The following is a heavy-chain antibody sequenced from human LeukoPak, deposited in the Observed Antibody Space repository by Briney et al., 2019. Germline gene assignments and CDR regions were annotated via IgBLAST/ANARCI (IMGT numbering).Heavy chain of an antibody. V-gene: IGHV5-51*01. CDR3: ARRVPTPYCTGTSCYYYGMDV. J-gene: IGHJ6*02. D-gene: IGHD2-2*01. CDR2: IYPGDSDT. Sequence: GESLKISCKASGYSFTSYWIVWVRQTPGKGLEWMGIIYPGDSDTRYNPSFQGQVTISADKSTATAYLHLSDLRASDTAIYYCARRVPTPYCTGTSCYYYGMDVWGQGTTVTVSS. CDR1: GYSFTSYW.